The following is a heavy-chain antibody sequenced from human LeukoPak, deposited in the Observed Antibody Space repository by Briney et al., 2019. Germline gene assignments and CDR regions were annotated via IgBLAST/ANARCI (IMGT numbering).Heavy chain of an antibody. D-gene: IGHD6-19*01. CDR3: ARDGFYSSGSYYFDY. Sequence: LSLTCTVSGGSISSYYWSWIRQPPGKGLEWVSYISSSGSTIYYADSVKGRFTISRDNAKNSLYLQMNSLRAEDTAVYYCARDGFYSSGSYYFDYWGQGTLVTVSS. V-gene: IGHV3-11*01. CDR1: GGSISSYY. CDR2: ISSSGSTI. J-gene: IGHJ4*02.